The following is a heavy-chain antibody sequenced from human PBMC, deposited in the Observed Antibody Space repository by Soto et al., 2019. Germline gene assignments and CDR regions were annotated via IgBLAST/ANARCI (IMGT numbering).Heavy chain of an antibody. CDR2: ITGSGGRA. V-gene: IGHV3-23*01. CDR1: GFTFSNFV. Sequence: PGWSLRLSCLASGFTFSNFVMSWVRHIPGKGLHWVSGITGSGGRAYYAYSVKGRFTISRDNSRNTLYLQMSRLGAEDTAMYNCAVHLGQNYYTMDVWGQGTTVTVSS. J-gene: IGHJ6*02. CDR3: AVHLGQNYYTMDV.